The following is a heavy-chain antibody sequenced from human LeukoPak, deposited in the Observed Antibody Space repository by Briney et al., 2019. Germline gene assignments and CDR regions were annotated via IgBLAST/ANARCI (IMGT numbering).Heavy chain of an antibody. V-gene: IGHV4-59*08. J-gene: IGHJ4*02. D-gene: IGHD5-12*01. Sequence: SETLSLTCTVSGGSISSYYWSWIRQPPGKGLEWIGYIYYSGSTNYNPSLKSRVTISVDTSKNQFSLKLSSVTAADTAVYYCARHGPHSGYDFTPFDYWGQGTLVTVSS. CDR2: IYYSGST. CDR1: GGSISSYY. CDR3: ARHGPHSGYDFTPFDY.